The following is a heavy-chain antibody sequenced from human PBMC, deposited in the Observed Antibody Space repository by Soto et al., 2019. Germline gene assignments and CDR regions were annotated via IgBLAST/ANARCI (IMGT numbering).Heavy chain of an antibody. V-gene: IGHV3-53*02. CDR2: IWSAGLI. CDR1: GFTVSSKY. Sequence: DVQVVETGGELIQPGGTLRLSCAASGFTVSSKYMSWVRQAPGKGLEWISVIWSAGLIYYADSVRGRFTISRDISKYILYLEMTSLRADDTAVYYCAREAPMDVWGQGTTVTVSS. CDR3: AREAPMDV. J-gene: IGHJ6*02.